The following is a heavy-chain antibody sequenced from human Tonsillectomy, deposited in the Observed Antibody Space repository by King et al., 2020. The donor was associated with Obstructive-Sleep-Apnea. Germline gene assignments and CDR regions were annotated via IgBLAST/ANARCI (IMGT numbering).Heavy chain of an antibody. CDR3: TIDMFY. D-gene: IGHD3-10*02. J-gene: IGHJ4*02. CDR1: GITFNTSA. CDR2: ISWSRGNV. Sequence: VQLVESGGGLVQPGRSLRLSCATSGITFNTSAMHWVRQAPGKGLEWVSGISWSRGNVGYADSVKGRFILSKDDTKNSLFLQMNGLRTEDTALYFCTIDMFYWGQGTLVTVSS. V-gene: IGHV3-9*01.